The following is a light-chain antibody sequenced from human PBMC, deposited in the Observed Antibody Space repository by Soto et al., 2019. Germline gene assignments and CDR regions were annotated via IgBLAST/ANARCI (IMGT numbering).Light chain of an antibody. Sequence: QSALTQPASVSGSPGQSITTSCTGTSSDAGGYNFVSWYQQHPGNAPKLIIHEVLNRPSGVSSRFSGSKSGNTASLTISGLQAEDDAVYYCCSHSASIHWVFGGGTKLTVL. V-gene: IGLV2-14*03. CDR1: SSDAGGYNF. CDR3: CSHSASIHWV. CDR2: EVL. J-gene: IGLJ3*02.